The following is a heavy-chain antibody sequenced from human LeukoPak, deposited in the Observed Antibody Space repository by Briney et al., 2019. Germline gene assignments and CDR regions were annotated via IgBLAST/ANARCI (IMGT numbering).Heavy chain of an antibody. CDR2: ISYDGSHK. D-gene: IGHD2-15*01. J-gene: IGHJ5*02. CDR3: AKDHTSGYCNGGSCNSPYFDP. CDR1: GFTFKSYG. Sequence: PGGSLRLSCAASGFTFKSYGMHWVRQAPGKGLEWVAVISYDGSHKYYADSVKGRFTISRDNSKNTLFLQMDSLRIEDTAVYNCAKDHTSGYCNGGSCNSPYFDPLGPGNPGHRLL. V-gene: IGHV3-30*18.